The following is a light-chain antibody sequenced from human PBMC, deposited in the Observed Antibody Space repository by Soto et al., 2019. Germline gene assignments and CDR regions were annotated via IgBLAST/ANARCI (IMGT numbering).Light chain of an antibody. CDR3: CSYSRSTTVI. Sequence: QSALTQPASVSGSPGQSITISCTGTSSDVGSYKLGSWYQHHPGKAPKLMIYEGSERPSGVSNRFSGSKSGNTASLTISGLQTEDEADYYCCSYSRSTTVIFGGGTKLTVL. CDR1: SSDVGSYKL. J-gene: IGLJ2*01. V-gene: IGLV2-23*01. CDR2: EGS.